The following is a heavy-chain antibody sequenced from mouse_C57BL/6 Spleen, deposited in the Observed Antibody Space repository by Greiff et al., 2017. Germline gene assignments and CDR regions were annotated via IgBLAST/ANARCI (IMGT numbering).Heavy chain of an antibody. CDR2: INYDGSST. V-gene: IGHV5-16*01. CDR3: ARVGSSYYFDY. J-gene: IGHJ2*01. D-gene: IGHD1-1*01. Sequence: EVNLVESEGGLVQPGSSMKLSCTASGFTFSDYYMAWVRQVPEKGLEWVANINYDGSSTYYLDSLKSRFIISRDNAKNILYLQMSSLKSEDTATYYCARVGSSYYFDYWGQGTTLTVSS. CDR1: GFTFSDYY.